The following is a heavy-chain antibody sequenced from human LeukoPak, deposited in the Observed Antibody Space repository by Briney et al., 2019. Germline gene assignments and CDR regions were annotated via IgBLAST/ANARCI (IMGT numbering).Heavy chain of an antibody. J-gene: IGHJ3*02. CDR1: GFTFSSYG. CDR3: ARERVAHAFDI. Sequence: GGSLRLSCAASGFTFSSYGMHWVRQAPGKGLEWVAVISYDGSNKYYADSVKGRFTISRDNSKNSLYLQMNSLRDEDTAVYYCARERVAHAFDIWGQGTKVTVS. V-gene: IGHV3-30*03. CDR2: ISYDGSNK. D-gene: IGHD2-15*01.